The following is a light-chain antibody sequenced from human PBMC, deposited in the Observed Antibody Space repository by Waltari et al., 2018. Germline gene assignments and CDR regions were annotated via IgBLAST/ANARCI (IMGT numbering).Light chain of an antibody. V-gene: IGLV3-19*01. J-gene: IGLJ2*01. Sequence: SSELTQDPAVSVALGQTVRITCQAASLRTYYVSWIHQKPGQAPAFVIHGSNNLPSGIPDRFSSSRSGSTASLIIIGAQAEDEADYYWHSRDSSGNVLIGGGTKLTVV. CDR1: SLRTYY. CDR3: HSRDSSGNVL. CDR2: GSN.